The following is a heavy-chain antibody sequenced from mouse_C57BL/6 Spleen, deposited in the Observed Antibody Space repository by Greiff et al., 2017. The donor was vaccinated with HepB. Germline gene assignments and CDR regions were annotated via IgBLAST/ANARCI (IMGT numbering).Heavy chain of an antibody. D-gene: IGHD1-1*01. V-gene: IGHV1-82*01. J-gene: IGHJ4*01. Sequence: QVQLKESGPELVKPGASVKISCMASGYAFSSSWMNWVKQRPGKGLEWIGRIYPGDGDTNYNGKFKGKATLTADKSSSTAYMQLSSLTSEDSAVYFCARYPYYGSSPIYAMDYWGQGTSVTVSS. CDR1: GYAFSSSW. CDR3: ARYPYYGSSPIYAMDY. CDR2: IYPGDGDT.